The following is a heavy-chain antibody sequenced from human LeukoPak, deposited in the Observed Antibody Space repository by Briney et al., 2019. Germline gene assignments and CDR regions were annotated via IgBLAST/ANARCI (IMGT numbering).Heavy chain of an antibody. CDR2: ISGSGGST. J-gene: IGHJ4*02. Sequence: GGSLRLSCAASGFIFSSYATSWVRQAPGKGLEWVSTISGSGGSTYYADSVKGRFTISRDNSKNTVYLQMNSLRAEDTAVYYCAKDRSCTNDVCHGDFDYWGQGTLVTVSS. CDR3: AKDRSCTNDVCHGDFDY. V-gene: IGHV3-23*01. CDR1: GFIFSSYA. D-gene: IGHD2-8*01.